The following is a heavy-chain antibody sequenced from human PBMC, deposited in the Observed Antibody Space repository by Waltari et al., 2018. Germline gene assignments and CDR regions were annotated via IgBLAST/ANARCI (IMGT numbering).Heavy chain of an antibody. D-gene: IGHD6-13*01. Sequence: QVQLQQWGAGLLKPSETLSLTCAVYGGSFSGYYWSWIRQPPGKGLEWIGEINHRQSTNNNPTLKSRVTISVDTSKNQFSLKLSSVTAADTAVYYCARPSRYSPGGWAYWGQGTLVTVSS. CDR3: ARPSRYSPGGWAY. CDR1: GGSFSGYY. CDR2: INHRQST. V-gene: IGHV4-34*01. J-gene: IGHJ4*02.